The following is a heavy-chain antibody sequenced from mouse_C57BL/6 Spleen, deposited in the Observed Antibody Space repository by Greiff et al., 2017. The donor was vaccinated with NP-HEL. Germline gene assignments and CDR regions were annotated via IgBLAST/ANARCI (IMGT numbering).Heavy chain of an antibody. D-gene: IGHD1-1*01. Sequence: EVMLVESEGGLVQPGSSMKLSCTASGFTFSDYYMAWVRQVPEKGLEWVANINYDGSSTYYLDSLKSRFIISRDNAKNILYLQMSSLKSEDTATYYCARGPPFYYGSSYGYFDVWGTGTTVTVSS. V-gene: IGHV5-16*01. CDR2: INYDGSST. CDR1: GFTFSDYY. CDR3: ARGPPFYYGSSYGYFDV. J-gene: IGHJ1*03.